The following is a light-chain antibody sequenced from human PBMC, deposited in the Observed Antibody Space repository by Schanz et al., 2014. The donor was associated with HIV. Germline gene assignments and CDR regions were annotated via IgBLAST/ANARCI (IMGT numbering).Light chain of an antibody. J-gene: IGKJ3*01. Sequence: DIQMTQSPSSLSASVGDRVTFTCQASQDISKNLNWYQHKPGKAPKLLVYDASNLETGVPSRFSGSGSGTYFTFTISSLQPEDIATYYCQKHIGLPIFGPGTKVEIK. CDR3: QKHIGLPI. V-gene: IGKV1-33*01. CDR2: DAS. CDR1: QDISKN.